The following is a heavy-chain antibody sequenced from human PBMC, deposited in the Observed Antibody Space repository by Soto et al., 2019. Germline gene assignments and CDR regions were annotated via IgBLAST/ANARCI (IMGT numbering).Heavy chain of an antibody. CDR3: TTTYCSGSSCFTFAMDV. D-gene: IGHD2-15*01. Sequence: KTGGSLRLSCTASGFTFSNAWMSWVRQAPGKGLEWVGRIKSITDGGTRNYAAPVKGRFTISRDDSKNTLYLQMNSLKSEDTAVYYCTTTYCSGSSCFTFAMDVWGQGTTVT. CDR1: GFTFSNAW. CDR2: IKSITDGGTR. V-gene: IGHV3-15*01. J-gene: IGHJ6*02.